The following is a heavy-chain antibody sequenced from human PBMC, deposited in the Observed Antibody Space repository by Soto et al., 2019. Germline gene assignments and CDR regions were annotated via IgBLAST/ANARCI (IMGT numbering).Heavy chain of an antibody. CDR1: GFTFSSYG. CDR3: AKSTGYCIPTRCYYGMDV. CDR2: ISGSGGST. J-gene: IGHJ6*02. V-gene: IGHV3-23*01. Sequence: EVQLLESGGGSVQPGGSLRLSCAASGFTFSSYGLSWVRQAPGKGLEWVSAISGSGGSTYYADSVKGRSTISRDNSNNPLYLQMHRLRAEDTAVYYCAKSTGYCIPTRCYYGMDVWGQGTTVTVSS. D-gene: IGHD3-10*01.